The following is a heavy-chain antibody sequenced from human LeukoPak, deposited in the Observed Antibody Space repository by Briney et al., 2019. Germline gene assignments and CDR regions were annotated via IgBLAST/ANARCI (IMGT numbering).Heavy chain of an antibody. CDR1: GGSISSYY. J-gene: IGHJ5*02. CDR2: IYYSGST. V-gene: IGHV4-59*01. Sequence: SETLSLTCTVSGGSISSYYWSWIRQPPGKGLEWIGYIYYSGSTNYNPSLKSRVTISVDTSKNQFSLKLSSVTAGDTAVYYCARVSSRGWFDPWGQGTLVTVSS. CDR3: ARVSSRGWFDP. D-gene: IGHD6-6*01.